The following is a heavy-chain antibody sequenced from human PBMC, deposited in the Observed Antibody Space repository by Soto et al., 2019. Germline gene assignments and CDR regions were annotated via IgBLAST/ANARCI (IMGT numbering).Heavy chain of an antibody. CDR2: IITILGIA. CDR3: GREAIVATSQYFDY. D-gene: IGHD5-12*01. Sequence: QVQLVQSGAEVKKPGSSVKVSCTASGGTFSSYTISWVRQAPGQGLEWMGRIITILGIANYAQKIQGRVTVTADKPTSTPYRYLSSLTSEDTAVYYCGREAIVATSQYFDYCGQGTLVTVAS. V-gene: IGHV1-69*08. J-gene: IGHJ4*02. CDR1: GGTFSSYT.